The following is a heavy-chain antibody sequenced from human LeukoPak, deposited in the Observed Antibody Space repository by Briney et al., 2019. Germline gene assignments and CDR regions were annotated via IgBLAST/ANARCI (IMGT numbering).Heavy chain of an antibody. CDR3: AKSPWNGKSRAYFDY. J-gene: IGHJ4*02. CDR2: IRHDGSYK. D-gene: IGHD1-1*01. CDR1: GFTFTSYG. V-gene: IGHV3-30*02. Sequence: GGSLRLSCVVSGFTFTSYGVHWVRQAPGKGLEWVAFIRHDGSYKDYADSVKGRFTISRDNSKNTLYLQMNSLRAEDTAVYYCAKSPWNGKSRAYFDYWGQGTLVTVSS.